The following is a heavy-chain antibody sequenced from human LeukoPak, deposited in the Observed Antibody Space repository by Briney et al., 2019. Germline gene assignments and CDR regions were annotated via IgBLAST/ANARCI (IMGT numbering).Heavy chain of an antibody. Sequence: PSETLSLTCAVYGGSFSGYYWSWIRQPPGKGLEWIGEINHSGSTNYSPSLKSRVTMSVDTSKNQFSLKLSSVTAADTAVYYCARQGGATSPLLYWGQGTLVTVSS. CDR2: INHSGST. CDR1: GGSFSGYY. CDR3: ARQGGATSPLLY. V-gene: IGHV4-34*01. D-gene: IGHD1-26*01. J-gene: IGHJ4*02.